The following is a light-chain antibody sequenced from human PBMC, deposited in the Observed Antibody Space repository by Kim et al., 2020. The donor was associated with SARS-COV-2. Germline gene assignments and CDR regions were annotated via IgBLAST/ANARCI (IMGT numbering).Light chain of an antibody. J-gene: IGKJ4*01. CDR1: QSISSW. CDR2: KAS. CDR3: QQYNSYSPLT. Sequence: DIQMTQSPSTLSASVGDRVTITCRASQSISSWLAWYQQKPGKAPKLLIYKASSLESGVPSRFSGSGSGTEFTLTISSLQPDDFATYYCQQYNSYSPLTFGGGTKLGIK. V-gene: IGKV1-5*03.